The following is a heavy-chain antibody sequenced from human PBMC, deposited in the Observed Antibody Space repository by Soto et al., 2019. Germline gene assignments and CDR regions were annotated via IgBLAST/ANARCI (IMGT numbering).Heavy chain of an antibody. CDR3: ARGSTIVGATTEFDY. CDR2: ISYDGSNK. CDR1: GFTFSSYA. V-gene: IGHV3-30*14. J-gene: IGHJ4*02. Sequence: QVQLVESGGGVVQPGRSLRLSCAASGFTFSSYAMHWVRQAPGKGLEWVAVISYDGSNKYYADSVKGRFTISRDNSKKTLYVQMSSLRSEDTAVYYWARGSTIVGATTEFDYWGQGTLVTVSS. D-gene: IGHD1-26*01.